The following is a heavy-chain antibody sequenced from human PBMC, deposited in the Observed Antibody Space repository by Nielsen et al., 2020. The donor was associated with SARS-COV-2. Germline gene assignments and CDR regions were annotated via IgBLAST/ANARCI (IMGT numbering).Heavy chain of an antibody. CDR3: ARDKVVRYDILTGYPGAYYYYGMDV. J-gene: IGHJ6*02. CDR1: GFTFSDYY. Sequence: GGSLRLSCAASGFTFSDYYMSWIRQAPGKGLEWVSYISSSGSTIYYADSVKGRFTISRDNAKNSLYLQMNSLRAEDTAVYYCARDKVVRYDILTGYPGAYYYYGMDVWGQGTTVTVSS. CDR2: ISSSGSTI. V-gene: IGHV3-11*01. D-gene: IGHD3-9*01.